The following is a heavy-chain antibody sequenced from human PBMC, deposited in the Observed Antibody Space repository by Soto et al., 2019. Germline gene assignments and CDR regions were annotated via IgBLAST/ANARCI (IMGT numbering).Heavy chain of an antibody. CDR2: IIPIHGPP. CDR1: GGTFSSYA. J-gene: IGHJ4*02. Sequence: QVQLVQSGAEVKKPGSSVKVSCKASGGTFSSYAISWVRQAPGPGLEWMGGIIPIHGPPNYAQKFQGSVTITADESTSTADMELSRLRSEDTAVYYCARGSIAVARYDYWCQGTLVTVSS. V-gene: IGHV1-69*01. CDR3: ARGSIAVARYDY. D-gene: IGHD6-19*01.